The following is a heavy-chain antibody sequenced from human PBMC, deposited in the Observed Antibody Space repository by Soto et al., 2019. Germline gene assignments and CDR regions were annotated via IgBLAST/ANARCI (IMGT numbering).Heavy chain of an antibody. J-gene: IGHJ3*02. CDR2: IIPIFGTA. CDR1: GGTFSSYA. D-gene: IGHD2-21*02. CDR3: ATGGHIVVVTAQGDAFDI. V-gene: IGHV1-69*06. Sequence: SVKVSCKASGGTFSSYAISWVRQAPGQGLEWMGGIIPIFGTANYAQKFQGRVTITADKSTSTAYMELSSLRSEDTAVYYCATGGHIVVVTAQGDAFDIWGQGTMVTVSS.